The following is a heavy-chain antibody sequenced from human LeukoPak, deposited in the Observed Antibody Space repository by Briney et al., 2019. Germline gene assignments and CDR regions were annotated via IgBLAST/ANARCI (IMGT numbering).Heavy chain of an antibody. CDR1: GGSISSGSYY. J-gene: IGHJ5*02. V-gene: IGHV4-61*02. CDR2: IYTSGST. CDR3: ARGIAANWFDP. Sequence: SQTLSLTCTVSGGSISSGSYYWSWIRQPAGKGLEWIGRIYTSGSTNYNPSLKSRVTISVDTPKNQFSLKLSSVTAADTSVYYCARGIAANWFDPWGQGTLVTVSS. D-gene: IGHD6-13*01.